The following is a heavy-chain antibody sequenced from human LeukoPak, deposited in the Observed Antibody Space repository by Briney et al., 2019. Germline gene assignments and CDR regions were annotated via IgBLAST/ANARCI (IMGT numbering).Heavy chain of an antibody. V-gene: IGHV4-59*05. Sequence: SETLSLTCTVSGGSISSYYWSWIRQPPGKGLEWIGSIYYSGSTYYNPSLKSRVTISVDTSKNQFSLKLSSVTAADTAVYYCARQGFIVVAPNWFDPWGQGTLVTVSS. CDR1: GGSISSYY. D-gene: IGHD2-2*01. CDR3: ARQGFIVVAPNWFDP. CDR2: IYYSGST. J-gene: IGHJ5*02.